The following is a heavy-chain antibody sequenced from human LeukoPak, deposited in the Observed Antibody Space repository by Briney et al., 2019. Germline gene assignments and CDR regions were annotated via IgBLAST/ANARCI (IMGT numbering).Heavy chain of an antibody. CDR1: GDSISTYQ. D-gene: IGHD3-16*01. V-gene: IGHV4-59*01. CDR3: ARVGRGDHTWGSYSFDY. CDR2: ISYSGGT. J-gene: IGHJ4*02. Sequence: SETLSLTCTVSGDSISTYQWSWIRQPPGKGLEWIGYISYSGGTMYNPSLRSRVTISIDTSKNQFSLKLSSVTAADTAVYYRARVGRGDHTWGSYSFDYWGQGALVTVSS.